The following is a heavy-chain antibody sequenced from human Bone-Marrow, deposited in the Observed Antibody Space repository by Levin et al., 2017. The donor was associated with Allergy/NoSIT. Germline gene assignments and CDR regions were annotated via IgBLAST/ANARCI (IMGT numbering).Heavy chain of an antibody. Sequence: GGSLRLSCAASGFDFSGSVMHWVRQAPGKGLEWVAAIWYGGTETFYADSVKGRFIISRDNSKSTMDLQMNKLRVEDTGVYYCAPNTPLKVDSWGQGALVTVS. J-gene: IGHJ4*02. CDR1: GFDFSGSV. CDR2: IWYGGTET. D-gene: IGHD2-2*02. CDR3: APNTPLKVDS. V-gene: IGHV3-33*01.